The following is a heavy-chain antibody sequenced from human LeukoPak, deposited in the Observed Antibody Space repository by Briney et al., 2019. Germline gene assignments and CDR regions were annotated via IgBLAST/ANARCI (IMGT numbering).Heavy chain of an antibody. CDR3: AKENSGSDY. CDR1: GFTFSSYA. CDR2: ISGNGGST. J-gene: IGHJ4*02. D-gene: IGHD1-26*01. Sequence: GGSLRLSCAASGFTFSSYAMSWVRQAPGKGLEWVSGISGNGGSTYYADSVKGRFTISRDTSKNTLYMQMDSLRADDTAVYYCAKENSGSDYWGQGTLVTVSS. V-gene: IGHV3-23*01.